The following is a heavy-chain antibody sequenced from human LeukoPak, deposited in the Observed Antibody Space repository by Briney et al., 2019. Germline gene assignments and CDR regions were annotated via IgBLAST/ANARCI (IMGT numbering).Heavy chain of an antibody. CDR2: VSAYNGNT. D-gene: IGHD6-19*01. CDR3: ASIAVAGTSALDY. CDR1: GYTSTSYG. Sequence: GASVKVSCKASGYTSTSYGISWVRQAPGQGLEWMGWVSAYNGNTNYAQKLQGRVTMTTDTSTSTAYMELRSLRSDDTAVYYCASIAVAGTSALDYWGQGTLVTVSS. J-gene: IGHJ4*02. V-gene: IGHV1-18*04.